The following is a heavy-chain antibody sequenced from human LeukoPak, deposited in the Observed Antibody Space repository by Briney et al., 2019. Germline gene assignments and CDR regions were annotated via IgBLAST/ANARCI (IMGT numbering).Heavy chain of an antibody. V-gene: IGHV3-15*01. D-gene: IGHD2-21*02. CDR3: TTEFCGGDCYSDWFDP. Sequence: PGGSLRLSCAASGFTFSNAWMSWVRQAPGKGLEWVGRIKSKTDGGTTDYAAPVKGRFTISGDDSKNTLYLQMNSLKTEDTAVYYCTTEFCGGDCYSDWFDPWGQGTLVTVSS. CDR1: GFTFSNAW. J-gene: IGHJ5*02. CDR2: IKSKTDGGTT.